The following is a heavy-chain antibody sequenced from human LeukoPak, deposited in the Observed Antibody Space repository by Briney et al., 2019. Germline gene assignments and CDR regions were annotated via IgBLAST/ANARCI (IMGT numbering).Heavy chain of an antibody. CDR2: IKSKTDGGTT. D-gene: IGHD2-2*01. V-gene: IGHV3-15*01. J-gene: IGHJ4*02. CDR3: TTEGWIVPAAIFDY. CDR1: GFTFSDHY. Sequence: GGSLRLSCAASGFTFSDHYMDWVRQAPGKGLEWVGRIKSKTDGGTTDYAAPVKGRFTISRDDSKNTLYLQMNSLKTEDTAVYYCTTEGWIVPAAIFDYWGQGTLVTVSS.